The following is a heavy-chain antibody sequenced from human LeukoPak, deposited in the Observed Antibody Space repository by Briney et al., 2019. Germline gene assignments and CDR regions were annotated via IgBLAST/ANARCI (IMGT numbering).Heavy chain of an antibody. CDR1: GFTLDDYA. CDR3: AKDIGYSSSEGFDP. Sequence: GGSLRLSCAASGFTLDDYAMHWVRQAPGKGLEWVSGISWNSGSIGYADSVKGRFTISRDNAKNSLYLQMNSLRAEDTALYYCAKDIGYSSSEGFDPWGQGTLVTVSS. D-gene: IGHD6-13*01. V-gene: IGHV3-9*01. CDR2: ISWNSGSI. J-gene: IGHJ5*02.